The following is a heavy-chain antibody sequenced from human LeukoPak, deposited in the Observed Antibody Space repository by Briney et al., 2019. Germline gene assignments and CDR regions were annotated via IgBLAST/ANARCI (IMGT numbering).Heavy chain of an antibody. CDR3: AKGLGYFDY. V-gene: IGHV3-23*01. J-gene: IGHJ4*02. Sequence: GGSLRLSCAAAGFTFSNYAMSWVRQAPGKGLEWVSGIRSSGGSTYYADSVKGRFTISRDNSKNTLFLQMNSQRAEDTAVYYCAKGLGYFDYWGQGTLVTVSS. CDR1: GFTFSNYA. CDR2: IRSSGGST.